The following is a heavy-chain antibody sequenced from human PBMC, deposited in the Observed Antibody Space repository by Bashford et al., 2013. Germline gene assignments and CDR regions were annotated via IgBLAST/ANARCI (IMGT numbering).Heavy chain of an antibody. CDR2: MSYDGKLS. CDR1: GFTFSRYG. D-gene: IGHD3-10*01. V-gene: IGHV3-30*18. CDR3: AKDGRGSMVRGVIDLDY. Sequence: GGPLRLSCAASGFTFSRYGMQWVRQAPGKGLEWVAVMSYDGKLSFYADSVKGRFTISRDNSKNTLYLQMNSLRAEDTAVYYCAKDGRGSMVRGVIDLDYWGQGTLVTVSS. J-gene: IGHJ4*02.